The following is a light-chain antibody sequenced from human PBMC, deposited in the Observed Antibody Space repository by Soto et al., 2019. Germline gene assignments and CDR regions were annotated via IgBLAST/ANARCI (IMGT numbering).Light chain of an antibody. CDR3: QQFVSSLSSFT. CDR1: QSVSSNY. Sequence: EIVLTQSPGTLSLSPGERATLSCRASQSVSSNYLAWYQQKSGQAPRLLIYGASSRATGIPDRFSGGGSGTDFTLTISRLEPEDFAVYYCQQFVSSLSSFTFGQGTKLEI. V-gene: IGKV3-20*01. CDR2: GAS. J-gene: IGKJ2*01.